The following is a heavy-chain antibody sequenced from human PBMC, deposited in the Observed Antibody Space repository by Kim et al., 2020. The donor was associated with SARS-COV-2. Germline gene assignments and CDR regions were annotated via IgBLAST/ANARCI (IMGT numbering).Heavy chain of an antibody. CDR3: ARGVYCPRGVCQSHGMDV. J-gene: IGHJ6*02. CDR2: ISSSSSYI. D-gene: IGHD2-8*02. Sequence: GGSLRLSCTASGFTFSIYSMNWVRQAPGKGLEWVSSISSSSSYIKYVDSVKGRFSISRDNAKNSLYLQMNSLGAEDTAVFYCARGVYCPRGVCQSHGMDVWGQGTTVTVSS. CDR1: GFTFSIYS. V-gene: IGHV3-21*01.